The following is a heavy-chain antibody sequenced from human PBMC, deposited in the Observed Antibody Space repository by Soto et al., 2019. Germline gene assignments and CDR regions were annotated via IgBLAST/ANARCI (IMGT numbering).Heavy chain of an antibody. CDR2: ISAYNGNT. D-gene: IGHD3-3*01. J-gene: IGHJ6*02. CDR1: GYTFTSYG. CDR3: ARDLYDFWSGHYYGMDV. V-gene: IGHV1-18*01. Sequence: ASVKVSCKASGYTFTSYGISWVRLAPGQGLEWMGWISAYNGNTNYAQKLQGRVTMTTDTSTSTAYMELRSLRSDDTAVYYCARDLYDFWSGHYYGMDVWGQGTTVTVSS.